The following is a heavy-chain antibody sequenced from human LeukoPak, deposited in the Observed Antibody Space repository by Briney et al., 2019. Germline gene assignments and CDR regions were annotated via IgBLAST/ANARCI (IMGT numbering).Heavy chain of an antibody. Sequence: PGRSLRLSCTASGFTFGDYAMSWVRQAPGKGLEGVGFIRSKAYGGTTEYAASVKGRFTISRDDSKSIAYLQMNSLKTEDTAVYYCTRSLPARITIFGVVTPQFDYWGQGTLVTVSS. D-gene: IGHD3-3*01. CDR2: IRSKAYGGTT. J-gene: IGHJ4*02. CDR3: TRSLPARITIFGVVTPQFDY. CDR1: GFTFGDYA. V-gene: IGHV3-49*04.